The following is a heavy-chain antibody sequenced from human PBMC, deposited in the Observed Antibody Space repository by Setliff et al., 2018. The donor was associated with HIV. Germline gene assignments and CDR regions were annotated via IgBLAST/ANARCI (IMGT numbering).Heavy chain of an antibody. Sequence: PGGSLRLSCAASGFTFSSHWMHWVRQVPGKGLVWVSRINSDGSSTTYADFVKGRFTISRDNAKNTLYLQMNSLRAEDTAVYSCARARGGNSEWSYWGQGTLVTVSS. V-gene: IGHV3-74*03. CDR3: ARARGGNSEWSY. CDR2: INSDGSST. CDR1: GFTFSSHW. J-gene: IGHJ4*02. D-gene: IGHD2-15*01.